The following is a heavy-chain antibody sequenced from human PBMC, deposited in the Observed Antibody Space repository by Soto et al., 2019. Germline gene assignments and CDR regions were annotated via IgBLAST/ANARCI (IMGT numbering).Heavy chain of an antibody. Sequence: QLQLQESGPGLVKPSETLSLTCTVSGGSISSSSYYWGWIRQPPGKGLEWIGSIYYSGSTYYNPSLKSRVTISVDTSKNQFSLKLSSVTAADTAVYYCARGRPQGDGSMDVWGQGTTVTVSS. D-gene: IGHD3-16*01. CDR3: ARGRPQGDGSMDV. J-gene: IGHJ6*02. V-gene: IGHV4-39*01. CDR2: IYYSGST. CDR1: GGSISSSSYY.